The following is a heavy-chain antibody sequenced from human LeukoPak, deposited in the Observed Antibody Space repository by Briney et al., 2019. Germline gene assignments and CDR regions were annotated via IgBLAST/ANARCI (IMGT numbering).Heavy chain of an antibody. V-gene: IGHV1-69*01. J-gene: IGHJ4*02. Sequence: SVKVPCKASGGTFSSYAISWVRQAPGQGLEWMGGIIPIFGTANYAQKFQGRVTITADESTSTAYMELSSLRSEDTAVYYCARTYYYDSSGYYHLDYWGQGTLVTVSS. CDR1: GGTFSSYA. CDR2: IIPIFGTA. CDR3: ARTYYYDSSGYYHLDY. D-gene: IGHD3-22*01.